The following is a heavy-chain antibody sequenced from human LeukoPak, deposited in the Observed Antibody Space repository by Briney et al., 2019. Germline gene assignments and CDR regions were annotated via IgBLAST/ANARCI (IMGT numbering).Heavy chain of an antibody. CDR2: ISWNSGTI. Sequence: GGSLRLSCAASGFTFDNYAMYWVRQVQGKGLEWISLISWNSGTIGYADSVKGRFTISRDNANNFLYLQMNSLRAEDTALYYCARAYKDRSLAGKKEFFQHWGQGTLVTVSS. CDR3: ARAYKDRSLAGKKEFFQH. V-gene: IGHV3-9*01. J-gene: IGHJ1*01. CDR1: GFTFDNYA. D-gene: IGHD6-19*01.